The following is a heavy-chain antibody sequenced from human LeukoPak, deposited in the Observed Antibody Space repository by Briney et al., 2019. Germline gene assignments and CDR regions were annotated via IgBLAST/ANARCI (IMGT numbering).Heavy chain of an antibody. CDR1: GASISSYY. CDR2: IYTSGST. V-gene: IGHV4-4*07. CDR3: ARDRGYSYGPYYFDY. J-gene: IGHJ4*02. Sequence: SETLSLTCTVSGASISSYYWNWIRQPAGKGLEWTGRIYTSGSTNYNPSLKSRVTMSVDTSKNQFSLKLSSVTAADTAVYYCARDRGYSYGPYYFDYWGQGTLVTVSS. D-gene: IGHD5-18*01.